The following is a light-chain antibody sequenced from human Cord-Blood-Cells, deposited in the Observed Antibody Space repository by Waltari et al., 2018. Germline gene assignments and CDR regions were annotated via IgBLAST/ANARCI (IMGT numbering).Light chain of an antibody. CDR3: QQRSNWPLT. J-gene: IGKJ4*01. Sequence: EIVLTQSQATLSLSPGERATLSCRASQSVSSYLAGYQQKPGQAPRLLIYDASNRATGIPARFSGSGSGTDFTLTISSLEPEDFAVYYCQQRSNWPLTFGGGTKVEIK. CDR2: DAS. CDR1: QSVSSY. V-gene: IGKV3-11*01.